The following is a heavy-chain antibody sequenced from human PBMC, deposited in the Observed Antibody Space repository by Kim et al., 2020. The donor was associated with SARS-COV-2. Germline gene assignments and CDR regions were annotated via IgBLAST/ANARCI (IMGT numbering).Heavy chain of an antibody. CDR1: GFIFSSYA. D-gene: IGHD3-22*01. CDR3: VRDENQYDRPIFYS. CDR2: ISISSSYM. Sequence: GGSLRLSCAASGFIFSSYAMNWVRQAPGKGLEWVSYISISSSYMYYGDSVKGRFIISRDNAKNALYLQMNSLRVEDTAVYYCVRDENQYDRPIFYSWGQGTLVTVSS. V-gene: IGHV3-21*01. J-gene: IGHJ4*02.